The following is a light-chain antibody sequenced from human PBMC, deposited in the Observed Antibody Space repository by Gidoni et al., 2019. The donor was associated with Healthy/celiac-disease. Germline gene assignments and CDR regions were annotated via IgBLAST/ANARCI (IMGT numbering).Light chain of an antibody. Sequence: DIVMTQTPLSLSVTPGQPASIACKSSQRLLHSGGKTYLYWYLQKPGQSPQLLIYEVSSRFSVVPVRFSGSWAGTDFTLKISRVEAEYVGVYYCMQGIHLPLTFGGGTKVEIK. CDR3: MQGIHLPLT. V-gene: IGKV2-29*02. CDR2: EVS. J-gene: IGKJ4*01. CDR1: QRLLHSGGKTY.